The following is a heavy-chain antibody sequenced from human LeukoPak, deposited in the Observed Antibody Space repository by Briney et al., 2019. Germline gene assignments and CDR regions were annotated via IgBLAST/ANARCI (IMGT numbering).Heavy chain of an antibody. CDR1: GFTFSDYY. V-gene: IGHV3-11*01. J-gene: IGHJ4*02. CDR3: ARAFGYYYDSSGYYGY. Sequence: GGSLRLSCAASGFTFSDYYMSWIRQAPGKGLEWVSYISSSGSTIYYADSVEGRFTISRDNAKNSLYLQMNSLRAEDTAVYYCARAFGYYYDSSGYYGYWGQGTLVTVSS. CDR2: ISSSGSTI. D-gene: IGHD3-22*01.